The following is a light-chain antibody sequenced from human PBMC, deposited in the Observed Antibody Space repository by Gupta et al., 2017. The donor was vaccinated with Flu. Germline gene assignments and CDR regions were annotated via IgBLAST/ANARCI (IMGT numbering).Light chain of an antibody. Sequence: EIVLTQSPDTLSVSPGERATLSCRASQSISNNLAWYHQKPGQPPRLLIYGASTRSSGIPARFSGSGSRTEFTLTVSSRQSEDLGIYFCQHYVNWHPWTFGQGTKVDIK. V-gene: IGKV3-15*01. J-gene: IGKJ1*01. CDR2: GAS. CDR1: QSISNN. CDR3: QHYVNWHPWT.